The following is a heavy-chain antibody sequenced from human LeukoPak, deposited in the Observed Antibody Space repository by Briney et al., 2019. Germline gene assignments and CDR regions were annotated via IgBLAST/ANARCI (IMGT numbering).Heavy chain of an antibody. Sequence: REASVKVSCKASGYTFTGYYMHWVRRAPGQGLEWMGWINPNSGGTNYAQKFQGRVTMTRDTSISTAYMELSGLRSDDTAVYYCARANMVRGVGLFFDRNWFDPWGQGTLVTVSS. CDR1: GYTFTGYY. V-gene: IGHV1-2*02. CDR2: INPNSGGT. J-gene: IGHJ5*02. CDR3: ARANMVRGVGLFFDRNWFDP. D-gene: IGHD3-10*01.